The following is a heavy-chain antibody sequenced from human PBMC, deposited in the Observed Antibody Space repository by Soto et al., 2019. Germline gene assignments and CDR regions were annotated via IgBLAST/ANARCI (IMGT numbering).Heavy chain of an antibody. CDR3: ANDRRWNLVDY. CDR2: IKSKTDGGTT. V-gene: IGHV3-15*07. J-gene: IGHJ4*01. Sequence: GGSLILSCAASGFTINNAWMNWVRQAPGKGLEWVGSIKSKTDGGTTDYAAHVKGRFTISRDKAKNSLFLQMNSLRAEDSVFFYCANDRRWNLVDYLGHGTLVTVSS. CDR1: GFTINNAW. D-gene: IGHD1-1*01.